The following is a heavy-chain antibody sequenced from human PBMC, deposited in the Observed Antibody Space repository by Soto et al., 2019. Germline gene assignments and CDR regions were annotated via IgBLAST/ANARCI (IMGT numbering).Heavy chain of an antibody. J-gene: IGHJ4*02. CDR2: ISAYNGNT. V-gene: IGHV1-18*01. D-gene: IGHD5-18*01. CDR1: GYTFTSYG. CDR3: ARGGRSYGYRDPNRAPIDY. Sequence: ASVKVSCKASGYTFTSYGISWVRQAPGQGLEWMGWISAYNGNTNYAQKLQGRVTMTTDTSTSTAYMELRSLRSDDTAVYYCARGGRSYGYRDPNRAPIDYWGQGTLVTVSS.